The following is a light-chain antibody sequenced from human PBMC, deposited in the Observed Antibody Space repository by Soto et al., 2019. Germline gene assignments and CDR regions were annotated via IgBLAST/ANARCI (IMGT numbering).Light chain of an antibody. CDR3: QQLNSYPWT. CDR2: AAS. CDR1: QGISSY. J-gene: IGKJ1*01. Sequence: DIQLTQSPSFLFASVGDRVTITCRASQGISSYLAWYQQKPGKAPKLLIYAASTLQSGVPSRFSGSGSGTEFTLTISSLQPEDFATYYCQQLNSYPWTFGQGTKVDIK. V-gene: IGKV1-9*01.